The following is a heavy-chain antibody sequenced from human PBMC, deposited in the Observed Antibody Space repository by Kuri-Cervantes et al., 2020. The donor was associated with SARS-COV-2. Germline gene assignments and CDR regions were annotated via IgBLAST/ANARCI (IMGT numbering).Heavy chain of an antibody. CDR1: GFTFSSYS. D-gene: IGHD6-6*01. V-gene: IGHV3-21*01. Sequence: GGSLRLSCEASGFTFSSYSMNWVRQAPVKGLEWVSSISSSSSYIYYADSVKGRFTISRDNAKNSLYLQMNSLRAEDTAVYYCARGGLGGQLVDGMDVWGQGTTVTVSS. J-gene: IGHJ6*02. CDR2: ISSSSSYI. CDR3: ARGGLGGQLVDGMDV.